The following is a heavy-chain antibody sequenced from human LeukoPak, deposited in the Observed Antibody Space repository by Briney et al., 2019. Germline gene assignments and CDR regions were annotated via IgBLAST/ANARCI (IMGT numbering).Heavy chain of an antibody. CDR1: GFTFGGYW. Sequence: GGSRRLSGAASGFTFGGYWMNWARQAPGKGWEWVASINHNGNVNYYVDSVKGRFTISRDNAKNSLYLQMSNLRAEDTAVYFCARGGGLDVWGQGTTVTVSS. CDR2: INHNGNVN. CDR3: ARGGGLDV. D-gene: IGHD3-16*01. V-gene: IGHV3-7*03. J-gene: IGHJ6*02.